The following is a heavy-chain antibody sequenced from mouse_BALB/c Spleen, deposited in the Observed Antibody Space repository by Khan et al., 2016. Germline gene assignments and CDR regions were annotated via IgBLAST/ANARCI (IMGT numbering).Heavy chain of an antibody. J-gene: IGHJ3*01. CDR3: ARNYYRYDEGLAY. V-gene: IGHV1S56*01. CDR2: IYPGNVNS. CDR1: GYIFTSYY. Sequence: QVQLQQSGPELVKPGASVRISCKASGYIFTSYYIHWVKQRPGQGLEWIGWIYPGNVNSKYNEKFKGKATLTADKSSSTVYMQLSSLTSEDSAVXFYARNYYRYDEGLAYWGQGTLVTVST. D-gene: IGHD2-14*01.